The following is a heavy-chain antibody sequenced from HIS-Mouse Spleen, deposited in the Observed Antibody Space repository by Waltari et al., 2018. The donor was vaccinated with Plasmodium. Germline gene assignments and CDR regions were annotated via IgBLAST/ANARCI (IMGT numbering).Heavy chain of an antibody. CDR1: GFTFSNAW. CDR3: TTGLGAFDI. CDR2: IKSKTDGGKT. Sequence: EVQLVESGGGLVKPGGSLRLSCAASGFTFSNAWMSWVRQAPGKVLEWVGRIKSKTDGGKTDYAAPVKGRFTISRDDSKNTLYLQMNSLKTEDTAVYYCTTGLGAFDIWGQGTMVTVSS. J-gene: IGHJ3*02. V-gene: IGHV3-15*01.